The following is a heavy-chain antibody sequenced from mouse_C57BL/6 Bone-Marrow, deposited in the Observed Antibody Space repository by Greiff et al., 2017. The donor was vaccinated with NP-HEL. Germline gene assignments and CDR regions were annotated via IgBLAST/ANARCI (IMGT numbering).Heavy chain of an antibody. CDR1: GYTFTSYW. CDR3: ARDSGYAFDY. J-gene: IGHJ2*01. V-gene: IGHV1-53*01. CDR2: INPNNGGT. Sequence: QVQLQQSGTELVKPGASVKLSCKASGYTFTSYWMHWLKQRPGQGLEWIGNINPNNGGTNDNEKFKTKATLTVDKSSSTAYMQLRSLTSEDSAVYYCARDSGYAFDYWGQGTTLTVSS. D-gene: IGHD3-2*02.